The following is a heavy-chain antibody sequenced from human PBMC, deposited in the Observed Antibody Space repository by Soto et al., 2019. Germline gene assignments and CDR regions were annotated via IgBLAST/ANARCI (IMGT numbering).Heavy chain of an antibody. CDR1: GFSLSTSGVG. D-gene: IGHD1-7*01. J-gene: IGHJ4*02. V-gene: IGHV2-5*02. Sequence: SGPTLVNPTQTLTLTCTSSGFSLSTSGVGVGWIRQPPGKALEWLALIYWDDDKRYSPPLKSRLTITKDTSKNQVVLTMTNVDPVDTGTYFCARALREELPIYYFDSWGQGTPVTVSS. CDR3: ARALREELPIYYFDS. CDR2: IYWDDDK.